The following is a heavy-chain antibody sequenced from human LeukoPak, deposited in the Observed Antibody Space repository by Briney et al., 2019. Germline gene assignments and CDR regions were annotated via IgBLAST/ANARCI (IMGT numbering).Heavy chain of an antibody. J-gene: IGHJ6*02. Sequence: ASVKVSSKASGYTFTSYGISWVRQAPGQGLEWMGWISAYNGSTNYAQKLQGRVTMTTDTSTSTAYMERRSLRSDDTAVYYCARILILYLRMDVWGQGTTVTVSS. CDR1: GYTFTSYG. V-gene: IGHV1-18*01. CDR3: ARILILYLRMDV. D-gene: IGHD2-8*01. CDR2: ISAYNGST.